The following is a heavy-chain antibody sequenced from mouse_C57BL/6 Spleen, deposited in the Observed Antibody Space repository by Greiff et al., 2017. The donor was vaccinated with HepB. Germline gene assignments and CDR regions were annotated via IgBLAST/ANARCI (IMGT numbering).Heavy chain of an antibody. CDR1: GFNIKDDY. Sequence: VQLQQSGAELVRPGASVKLSCTASGFNIKDDYMHWVKQRPEQGLEWIGWIDPENGDTEYASKFQGKATITAETSSNTAYLQLSSLTSEDTAVYYCTCYYYGSRVPYYFDYWGQGTTLTVSS. D-gene: IGHD1-1*01. CDR2: IDPENGDT. CDR3: TCYYYGSRVPYYFDY. V-gene: IGHV14-4*01. J-gene: IGHJ2*01.